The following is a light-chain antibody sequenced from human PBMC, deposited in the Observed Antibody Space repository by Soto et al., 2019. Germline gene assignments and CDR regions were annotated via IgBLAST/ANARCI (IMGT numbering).Light chain of an antibody. CDR2: KAS. CDR3: QQYNTYWT. Sequence: DIQMTQSPSTLPASVGDRVTITCRASQSIYDWLAWYQQKPGKAPKLLIYKASNLESGVPSRFSGSASGTEFTLTISILQPDDFATYYCQQYNTYWTFGQGTKVEIK. V-gene: IGKV1-5*03. CDR1: QSIYDW. J-gene: IGKJ1*01.